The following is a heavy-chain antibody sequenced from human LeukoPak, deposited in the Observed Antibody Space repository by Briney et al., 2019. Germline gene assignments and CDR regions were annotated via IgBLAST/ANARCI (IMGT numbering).Heavy chain of an antibody. CDR2: IYPGDSDT. Sequence: GESLKISCKGSGYSFTSCWIGWVRQMPGKGLEWMGIIYPGDSDTRYSPSFEGQVTISVDKSISTAYLQWSSLKASDTAMYYCARLTYNWNSTWFDPWGQGTLVTVSS. J-gene: IGHJ5*02. CDR3: ARLTYNWNSTWFDP. CDR1: GYSFTSCW. V-gene: IGHV5-51*01. D-gene: IGHD1-7*01.